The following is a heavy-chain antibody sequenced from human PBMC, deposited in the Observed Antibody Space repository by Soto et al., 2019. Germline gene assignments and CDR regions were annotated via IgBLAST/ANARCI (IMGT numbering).Heavy chain of an antibody. CDR1: GFTFSSYG. CDR2: ISYDGSNK. J-gene: IGHJ6*02. V-gene: IGHV3-30*18. CDR3: AKDTHFWSGYTGHPYGMDV. Sequence: GGSLRLSCAASGFTFSSYGMHWVRQAPGKGLEWVAVISYDGSNKYYADSVKGRFTISRDNSKNTLYLQMNSLRAEDTAVYYCAKDTHFWSGYTGHPYGMDVWGQGTTVTVSS. D-gene: IGHD3-3*01.